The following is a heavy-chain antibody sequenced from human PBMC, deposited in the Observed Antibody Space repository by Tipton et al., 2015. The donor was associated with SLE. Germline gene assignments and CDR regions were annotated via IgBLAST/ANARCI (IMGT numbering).Heavy chain of an antibody. CDR3: ASPGGGSGNFDAFDI. V-gene: IGHV4-59*06. CDR2: IYYNGNT. J-gene: IGHJ3*02. D-gene: IGHD3-10*01. CDR1: GGLTRDYF. Sequence: TLSLTCTVSGGLTRDYFWTWIRQPPGKALEWIGYIYYNGNTYYNPSLKSRATISADTSNNEFSLRLTSVTAADTAIYYCASPGGGSGNFDAFDIWGQGTMVTVSS.